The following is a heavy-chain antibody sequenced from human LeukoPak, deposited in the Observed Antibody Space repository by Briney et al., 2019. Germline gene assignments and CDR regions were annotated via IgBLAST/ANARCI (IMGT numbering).Heavy chain of an antibody. Sequence: SETLSLTCAVYVGSFSGYYWSWIRQPPWKGLEWIGEINHSGSTNYNPSLKSRVTISVDTSKNQFSLKLSSVTAADTAVYYCARGRAYYDRKAFDIWGQGTMVTVSS. D-gene: IGHD3-22*01. CDR2: INHSGST. V-gene: IGHV4-34*01. CDR3: ARGRAYYDRKAFDI. J-gene: IGHJ3*02. CDR1: VGSFSGYY.